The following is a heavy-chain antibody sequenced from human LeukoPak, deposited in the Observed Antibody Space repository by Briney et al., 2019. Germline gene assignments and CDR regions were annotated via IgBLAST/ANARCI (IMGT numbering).Heavy chain of an antibody. Sequence: SETLSLTCTVSGGSISSYYWSWIRQPPGKGLEWIGYIYYSGSTNYNPSLKSRVTISVDTPKNQFSLKLSSVTAADTAVYYCARARLDYTYYYYYMDVWGEGTTVTVSS. J-gene: IGHJ6*03. CDR1: GGSISSYY. V-gene: IGHV4-59*01. D-gene: IGHD4-11*01. CDR3: ARARLDYTYYYYYMDV. CDR2: IYYSGST.